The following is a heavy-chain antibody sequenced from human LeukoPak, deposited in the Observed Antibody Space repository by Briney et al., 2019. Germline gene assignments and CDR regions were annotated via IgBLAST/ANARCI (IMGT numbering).Heavy chain of an antibody. CDR2: IYYSGST. J-gene: IGHJ4*02. CDR3: ARVLTGSYQVY. Sequence: SETLSLTCAVYGGSFSGYYWSWIRQPPGKGLEWIGYIYYSGSTYYNPSLKSRVTISVDTSKNQFSLKLSSVTAADTAVYYCARVLTGSYQVYWGQGTLVTVSS. V-gene: IGHV4-34*09. CDR1: GGSFSGYY. D-gene: IGHD3-10*01.